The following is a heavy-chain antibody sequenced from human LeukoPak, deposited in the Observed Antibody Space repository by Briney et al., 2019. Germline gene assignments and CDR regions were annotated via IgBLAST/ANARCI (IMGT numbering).Heavy chain of an antibody. Sequence: SETLSLTCTVSGYSISSGYYWGWIRQPPGKGLEWIGSIYHSGSTYYNPSLKSRVTISVDTSKNQFSLKLSSVTAADTAVYYCARGHGQQLVEDAFDIWGQGTMVTVSS. J-gene: IGHJ3*02. V-gene: IGHV4-38-2*02. CDR3: ARGHGQQLVEDAFDI. D-gene: IGHD6-13*01. CDR1: GYSISSGYY. CDR2: IYHSGST.